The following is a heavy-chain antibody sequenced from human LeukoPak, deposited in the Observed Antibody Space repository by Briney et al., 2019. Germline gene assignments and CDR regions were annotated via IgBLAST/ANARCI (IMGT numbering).Heavy chain of an antibody. Sequence: GGSLRLSCAASGFTFSSYEMNWVRQAPGKGLEWVSYISSSGSTIYYADSVKGRFTISRDNAKNSLYLQMNSLRAEDTAVYYCARRLSGIVATIFDYWGQGTLVTVSS. CDR2: ISSSGSTI. D-gene: IGHD5-12*01. J-gene: IGHJ4*02. V-gene: IGHV3-48*03. CDR3: ARRLSGIVATIFDY. CDR1: GFTFSSYE.